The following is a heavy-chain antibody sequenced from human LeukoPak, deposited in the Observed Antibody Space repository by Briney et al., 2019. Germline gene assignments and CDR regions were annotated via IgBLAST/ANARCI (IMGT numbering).Heavy chain of an antibody. J-gene: IGHJ4*02. CDR2: ISYDGSNK. CDR1: GFTFSSYA. CDR3: ARDGRVGILEWPDYYFDY. V-gene: IGHV3-30-3*01. D-gene: IGHD3-3*01. Sequence: GRSLRLSCAASGFTFSSYAMQWVRQAPGKGLEWVAVISYDGSNKYYADSVKGRFTISRDNSKNTLYLQMNSLRAEDTAVYYCARDGRVGILEWPDYYFDYWGQGTLVTVSS.